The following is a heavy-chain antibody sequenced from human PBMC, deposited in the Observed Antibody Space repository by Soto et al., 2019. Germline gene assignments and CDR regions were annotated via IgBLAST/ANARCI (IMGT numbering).Heavy chain of an antibody. CDR3: ATSLPSQDNGGWHVWYWYFDL. J-gene: IGHJ2*01. Sequence: EVQLLESGGGLVQPGGSLRLSCAASGFTFNNYAMSWVRQAPGKGLEWVSSISGSAGNTYYADSVKGRFTISRDNSKNSLFLQMNSLRAEDTAVYYCATSLPSQDNGGWHVWYWYFDLWGRGTLVTVSS. V-gene: IGHV3-23*01. D-gene: IGHD3-16*01. CDR2: ISGSAGNT. CDR1: GFTFNNYA.